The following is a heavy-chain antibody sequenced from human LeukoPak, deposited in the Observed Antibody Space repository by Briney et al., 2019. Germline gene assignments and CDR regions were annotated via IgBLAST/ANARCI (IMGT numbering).Heavy chain of an antibody. V-gene: IGHV1-24*01. CDR2: FDYDGCET. D-gene: IGHD3-10*01. CDR1: GYTLTVLY. J-gene: IGHJ4*02. CDR3: ATFSYYGSGSFDY. Sequence: VSVKLSCKVSGYTLTVLYMHWVRQAPGKGLEGMGGFDYDGCETIYTQKFQGRDTMTGDTSTDTAYMELSSLRSEDTAVYYCATFSYYGSGSFDYWGQGTLVTVSS.